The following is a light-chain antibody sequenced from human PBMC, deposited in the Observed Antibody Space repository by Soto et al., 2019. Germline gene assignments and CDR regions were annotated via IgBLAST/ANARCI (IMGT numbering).Light chain of an antibody. CDR1: QDIRNF. V-gene: IGKV1-16*01. J-gene: IGKJ2*01. CDR3: QQYYSYPRT. CDR2: AAS. Sequence: DIQMTQSPSSLSASVGDRVTITCQASQDIRNFLNWYQQKPGKAPKLLIYAASTLQSGVPSRFSGSGSGTDFTLTISCLQSEDFATYYCQQYYSYPRTFGQGTKLEIK.